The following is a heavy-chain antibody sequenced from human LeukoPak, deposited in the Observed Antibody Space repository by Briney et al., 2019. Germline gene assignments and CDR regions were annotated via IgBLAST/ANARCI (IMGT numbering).Heavy chain of an antibody. CDR3: AKEKFYGSGSYYFDY. CDR1: GFTFSSYA. Sequence: PGRSLRLSCAASGFTFSSYAMHWVRQAPGKGLEWVAVISYDGSNKYYADSVKGRFTISRDNSKNTLYLQMNSLRAEDTAVYYCAKEKFYGSGSYYFDYWGQGTLVTVSS. D-gene: IGHD3-10*01. J-gene: IGHJ4*02. CDR2: ISYDGSNK. V-gene: IGHV3-30*01.